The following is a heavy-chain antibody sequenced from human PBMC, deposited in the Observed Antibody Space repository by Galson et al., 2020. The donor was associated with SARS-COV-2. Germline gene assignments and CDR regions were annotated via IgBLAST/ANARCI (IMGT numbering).Heavy chain of an antibody. CDR1: GFTFSNAW. Sequence: GGSLRLYCAASGFTFSNAWMSWVRQAPGKGLEWVGRVKRKTDGGTTDYAAPVKGRFIIPRDDSKNTLYLQMDRLKTEDTAVYYCTWTTVTLHVYFCGQGTQVTVSS. CDR2: VKRKTDGGTT. J-gene: IGHJ4*02. D-gene: IGHD4-17*01. V-gene: IGHV3-15*01. CDR3: TWTTVTLHVYF.